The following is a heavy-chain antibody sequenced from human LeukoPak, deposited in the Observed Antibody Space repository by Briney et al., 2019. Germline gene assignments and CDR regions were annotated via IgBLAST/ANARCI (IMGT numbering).Heavy chain of an antibody. V-gene: IGHV3-33*01. CDR2: IWNDGSKK. Sequence: GGSLRLSCAASGFTFSSYGMHWVRPAPGKGLEWVAVIWNDGSKKYYADSVKGRFTISRDNSKNTLYLQMNSLRAEDTAVFYCARYISTIVVAPGYWGQGTLVTVSP. CDR1: GFTFSSYG. CDR3: ARYISTIVVAPGY. D-gene: IGHD3-22*01. J-gene: IGHJ4*02.